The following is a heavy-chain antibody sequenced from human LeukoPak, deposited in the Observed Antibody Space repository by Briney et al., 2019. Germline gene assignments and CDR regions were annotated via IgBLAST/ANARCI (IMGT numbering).Heavy chain of an antibody. CDR1: GGSISSSNW. CDR2: IYHSGST. J-gene: IGHJ5*02. D-gene: IGHD3-10*01. Sequence: SETLSLTCAVSGGSISSSNWWSWVRQPPGKGLEWIGEIYHSGSTNYNPSLKSRVTISVDTSKNQFSLKLSSVTAADTAIYYCARDSGTTGEVKFDPWGQGTLVTVSS. V-gene: IGHV4-4*02. CDR3: ARDSGTTGEVKFDP.